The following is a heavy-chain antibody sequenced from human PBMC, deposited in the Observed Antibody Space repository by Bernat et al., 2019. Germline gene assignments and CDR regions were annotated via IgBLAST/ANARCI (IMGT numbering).Heavy chain of an antibody. CDR2: ISYDGSNK. Sequence: VQLVESGGGLVQPGGSLRLSCSASGFTFSSYGMHWVRQAPGKGLEWVAVISYDGSNKYYADSVKGRFTISRDNSKNTLYLQMNSLRAEDTAVYYCAKIPGIAVAGTSAFDIWGQGTMVTVSS. D-gene: IGHD6-19*01. V-gene: IGHV3-30*18. CDR1: GFTFSSYG. CDR3: AKIPGIAVAGTSAFDI. J-gene: IGHJ3*02.